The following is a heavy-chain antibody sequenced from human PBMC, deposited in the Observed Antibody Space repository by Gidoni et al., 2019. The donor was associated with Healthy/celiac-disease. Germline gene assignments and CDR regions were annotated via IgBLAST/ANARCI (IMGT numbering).Heavy chain of an antibody. CDR3: TTDLTVFDWLLRSVGALNWFDP. V-gene: IGHV3-15*01. D-gene: IGHD3-9*01. CDR1: GFTFSNAW. J-gene: IGHJ5*02. Sequence: EVQLVESVGGLVKPGGSLRLSCAASGFTFSNAWMIWVRHAPGKGLEWVGRIKSKTDGGTTDYAAPVKGRFTISRDDSKNTLYLQMNSLKTEDTAVYYCTTDLTVFDWLLRSVGALNWFDPWGQGTLVTVSS. CDR2: IKSKTDGGTT.